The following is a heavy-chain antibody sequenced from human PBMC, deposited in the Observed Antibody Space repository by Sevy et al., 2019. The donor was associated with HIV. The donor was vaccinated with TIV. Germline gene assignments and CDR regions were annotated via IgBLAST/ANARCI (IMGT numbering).Heavy chain of an antibody. J-gene: IGHJ6*02. CDR1: GFTFSTYG. D-gene: IGHD2-2*01. CDR3: AKVLHILEIPAAIDYYYGMDV. CDR2: IRFDGSIK. V-gene: IGHV3-30*02. Sequence: GGSLRLSCAASGFTFSTYGMHWVRQAPGKGLEWVAFIRFDGSIKYYTDSVKGRLTISRDNSKNTLYLQMNSLRAEDTAVYFCAKVLHILEIPAAIDYYYGMDVWGQGTTVTVSS.